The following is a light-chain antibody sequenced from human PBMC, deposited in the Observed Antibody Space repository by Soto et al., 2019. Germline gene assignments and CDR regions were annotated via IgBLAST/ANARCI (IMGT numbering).Light chain of an antibody. CDR2: DVN. V-gene: IGLV2-11*01. J-gene: IGLJ2*01. CDR3: CSYAGSDTYVL. Sequence: QSALTQPASVSGSPGQSITISCTGTSSDVGGYNYVSWFQHHPGKAPKLMIYDVNKRPSGVPDRFSGSKSGNTASLTISGLQAEDEADYYCCSYAGSDTYVLFGGGTKVTVL. CDR1: SSDVGGYNY.